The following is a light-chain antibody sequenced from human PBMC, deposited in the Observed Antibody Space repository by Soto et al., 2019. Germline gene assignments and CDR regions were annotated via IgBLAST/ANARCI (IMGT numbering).Light chain of an antibody. CDR2: TAS. V-gene: IGKV1-5*01. CDR3: QQLNTYPQIT. J-gene: IGKJ5*01. Sequence: DIQMTHCPSTLSASVGDRVTITCRASQSISSWLAWYQQKPGKAPKLLIYTASTLQSGVPSRFSGSGSGTEFTLTISNLQPEDFGTYYCQQLNTYPQITFGQGTRLEI. CDR1: QSISSW.